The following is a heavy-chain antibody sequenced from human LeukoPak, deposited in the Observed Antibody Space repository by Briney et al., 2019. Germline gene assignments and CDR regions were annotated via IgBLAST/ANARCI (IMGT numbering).Heavy chain of an antibody. D-gene: IGHD3-22*01. CDR1: GFTFSSYG. CDR2: MSYDGSKK. J-gene: IGHJ4*02. Sequence: GGSLRLSCAASGFTFSSYGKHWVRQAPGKGLEWGAVMSYDGSKKYYADSVKGRFTISRDNSKNTLYLQMNSLRAEDTAVYYCARAQYYYDSSGHDFDFWGQGTLVTVSS. V-gene: IGHV3-30*03. CDR3: ARAQYYYDSSGHDFDF.